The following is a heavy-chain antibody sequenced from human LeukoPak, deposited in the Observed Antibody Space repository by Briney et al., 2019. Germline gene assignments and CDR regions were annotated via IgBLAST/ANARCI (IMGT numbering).Heavy chain of an antibody. CDR2: IYYSGGT. J-gene: IGHJ4*02. V-gene: IGHV4-59*01. CDR1: GGSLSSYY. D-gene: IGHD3-22*01. CDR3: ARSYDDSSGYLDY. Sequence: SGTLSLTCTDSGGSLSSYYWRWIRQTPGKGLEWIGYIYYSGGTNYNPSLKSRVTISVDTSKNQFSLKLSSVTAADTALYYCARSYDDSSGYLDYWGQGTLVTVSS.